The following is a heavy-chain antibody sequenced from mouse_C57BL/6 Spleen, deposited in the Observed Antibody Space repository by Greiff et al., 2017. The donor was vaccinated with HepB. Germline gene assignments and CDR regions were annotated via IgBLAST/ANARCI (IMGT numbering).Heavy chain of an antibody. CDR1: GFTINDYY. D-gene: IGHD2-3*01. CDR2: IDPEDGDT. CDR3: TLVYDGYYERYFDG. J-gene: IGHJ1*03. V-gene: IGHV14-1*01. Sequence: VHVKQSGAELVRPVASVKLSCTASGFTINDYYMHWVKQRPEQGLEWIGRIDPEDGDTEYAPKFQGKATMTADTSSNTAYLQLSSLTSEDTAVYYCTLVYDGYYERYFDGWGTGTTVTDSS.